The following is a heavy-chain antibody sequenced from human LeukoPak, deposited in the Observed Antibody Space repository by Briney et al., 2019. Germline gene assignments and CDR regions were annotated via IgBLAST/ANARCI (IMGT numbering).Heavy chain of an antibody. Sequence: PSETLSLTCTVSGGSISSYYWSWIRQPPGKGLEWIGYIYYSGSTNYNPSLKSRVTILVDTSKNQFSLKLSSVTAADTAVYYCARVGGYSYGPQYYYYYYYYMDVWGKGTTVTVSS. J-gene: IGHJ6*03. CDR3: ARVGGYSYGPQYYYYYYYYMDV. CDR2: IYYSGST. CDR1: GGSISSYY. D-gene: IGHD5-18*01. V-gene: IGHV4-59*01.